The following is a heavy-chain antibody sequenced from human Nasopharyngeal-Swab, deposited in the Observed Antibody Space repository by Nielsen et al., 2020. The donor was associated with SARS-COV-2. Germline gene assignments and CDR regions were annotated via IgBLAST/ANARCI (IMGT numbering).Heavy chain of an antibody. CDR2: ISYDGSNK. CDR3: ASSINYDSSGYYDY. J-gene: IGHJ4*02. Sequence: GESLKISCAASGFTFSSYAMHWVRQAPGKGLEWVAVISYDGSNKYYADSVKGRFTISRDNSKNSLYLQMNSLRAEDTALYYCASSINYDSSGYYDYWGQGTLVTVSS. CDR1: GFTFSSYA. V-gene: IGHV3-30*04. D-gene: IGHD3-22*01.